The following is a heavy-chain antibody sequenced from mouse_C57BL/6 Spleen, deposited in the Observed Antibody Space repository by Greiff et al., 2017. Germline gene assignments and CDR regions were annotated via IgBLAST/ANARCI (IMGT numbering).Heavy chain of an antibody. J-gene: IGHJ1*03. V-gene: IGHV1-64*01. CDR3: ARRGGNWGYFDV. Sequence: QVQLQQPGAELVKPGASVKLSCKASGYTFTSYWMHWVKQRPGQGLEWIGMIHPNSGSTNYNEKFKSKATLTVDKSSSTAYMQLSSLTSEDSAVYYCARRGGNWGYFDVWGTGTTVTVSS. CDR1: GYTFTSYW. CDR2: IHPNSGST. D-gene: IGHD4-1*01.